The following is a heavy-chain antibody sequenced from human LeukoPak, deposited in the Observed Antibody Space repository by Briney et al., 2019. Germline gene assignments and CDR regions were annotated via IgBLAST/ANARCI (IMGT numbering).Heavy chain of an antibody. D-gene: IGHD5-18*01. CDR2: ISYDGSNK. J-gene: IGHJ3*02. CDR3: AKVGGYSYGYDAFDI. V-gene: IGHV3-30*18. Sequence: GGSLRLSCAASGFTFSSYGMHWVRQAPGKGLEWGAVISYDGSNKYYADSVKGRFTISRDNSKNTLYLQMNSLRAEDTAVYYCAKVGGYSYGYDAFDIWGQGTMVTVSS. CDR1: GFTFSSYG.